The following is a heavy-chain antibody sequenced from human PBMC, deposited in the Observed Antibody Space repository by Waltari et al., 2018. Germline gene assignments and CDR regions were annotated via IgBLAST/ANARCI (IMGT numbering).Heavy chain of an antibody. Sequence: EVQMLESGGVLVQPGGSLRLSCAASGFTFSSYALRWVRQARGKGLAWVSSITGSGESTYYAESAKGRFTISRDNSKNTLYLQMNSLTAEDMAVYYCAQERGYKYGPFDYWGQGSLVTVSS. J-gene: IGHJ4*02. CDR1: GFTFSSYA. V-gene: IGHV3-23*01. D-gene: IGHD5-12*01. CDR3: AQERGYKYGPFDY. CDR2: ITGSGEST.